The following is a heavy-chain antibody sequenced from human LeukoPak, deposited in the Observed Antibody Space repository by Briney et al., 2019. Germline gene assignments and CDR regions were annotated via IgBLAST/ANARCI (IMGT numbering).Heavy chain of an antibody. CDR3: ARDISGFFDY. CDR1: GVTFDEYA. V-gene: IGHV3-9*01. Sequence: GGSLRLSCAASGVTFDEYAMRWVRHAPGKGLEWVSGISWNGGSIDYADSVKGGVTLSRENAKNSLYLQMSSLRPEDTALYYYARDISGFFDYWGQGILVTVSS. CDR2: ISWNGGSI. J-gene: IGHJ4*02. D-gene: IGHD3-22*01.